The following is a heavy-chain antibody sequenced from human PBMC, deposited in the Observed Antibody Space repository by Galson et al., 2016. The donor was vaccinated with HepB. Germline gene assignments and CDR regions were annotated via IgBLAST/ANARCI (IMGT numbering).Heavy chain of an antibody. J-gene: IGHJ6*02. CDR1: GGSISSSNW. CDR2: IYHSGST. CDR3: ARAWDSYGMDV. V-gene: IGHV4-4*02. Sequence: EPLSLTCAVSGGSISSSNWWSWVRQPPGKGLEWIGEIYHSGSTDYNPSLKNRVTISLDKSKNQFSVKLSSVTAADTAVYYCARAWDSYGMDVWGQGTTVTSS.